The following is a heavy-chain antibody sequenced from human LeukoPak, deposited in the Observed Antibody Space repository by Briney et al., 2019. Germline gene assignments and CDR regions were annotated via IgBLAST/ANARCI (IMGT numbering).Heavy chain of an antibody. CDR2: ISSSGSTI. CDR1: GFTFSSYE. V-gene: IGHV3-48*03. J-gene: IGHJ5*02. D-gene: IGHD5-18*01. Sequence: QAGGSLRLSCAASGFTFSSYEMNWVRQAPGKGLEWVSNISSSGSTIYYADSVKGRFTISRDNAKNSLYLQMNSLRAEDTAVYYCARGGYSYGYVWFDPWGQGTLVTVSS. CDR3: ARGGYSYGYVWFDP.